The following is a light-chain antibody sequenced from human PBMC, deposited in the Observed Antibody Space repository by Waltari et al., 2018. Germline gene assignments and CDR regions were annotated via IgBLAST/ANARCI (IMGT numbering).Light chain of an antibody. CDR1: QSISSW. Sequence: DIQMTQSPSTLSASVGDRVTITCRASQSISSWLAWYQQKPGKAPKLLIYKASSLESGVPSRFSGSGSVTEFTLTISSLQPDDFATYYCHQYNSYLWTFGQGTKVEIK. V-gene: IGKV1-5*03. CDR3: HQYNSYLWT. J-gene: IGKJ1*01. CDR2: KAS.